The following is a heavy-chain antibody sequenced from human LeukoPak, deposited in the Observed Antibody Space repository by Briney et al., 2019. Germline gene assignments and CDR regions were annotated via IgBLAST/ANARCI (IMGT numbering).Heavy chain of an antibody. J-gene: IGHJ4*02. Sequence: ASVKVSCQVSGYTLTELSMQWVRQAPGKGLEWMGGFDPEDGETVYAQKFQGRLTMTEDTSTDTAYMELSSLRSDDTAVYYCARGRVYGAKFDYWGQGTLVTVSS. CDR1: GYTLTELS. V-gene: IGHV1-24*01. D-gene: IGHD4-17*01. CDR2: FDPEDGET. CDR3: ARGRVYGAKFDY.